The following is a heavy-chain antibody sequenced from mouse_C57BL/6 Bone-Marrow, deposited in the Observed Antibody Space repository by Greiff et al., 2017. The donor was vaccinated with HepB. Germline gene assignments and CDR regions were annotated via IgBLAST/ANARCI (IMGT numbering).Heavy chain of an antibody. D-gene: IGHD1-1*01. CDR2: INPNYGTT. J-gene: IGHJ3*01. CDR3: AREGVYYYGSSPFAY. CDR1: GYSFTDYN. Sequence: EVKVVESGPELVKPGASVKISCKASGYSFTDYNMNWVKQSNGKSLEWIGVINPNYGTTSYNQKFKGKATLTVDQSSSTAYMQLNSLTSEDSAVYYCAREGVYYYGSSPFAYWGQGTLVTVSA. V-gene: IGHV1-39*01.